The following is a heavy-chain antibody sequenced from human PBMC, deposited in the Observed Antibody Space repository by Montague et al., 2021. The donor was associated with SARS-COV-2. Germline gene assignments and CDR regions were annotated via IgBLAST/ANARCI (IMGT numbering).Heavy chain of an antibody. CDR3: TSGREGNYNVTDV. D-gene: IGHD1-1*01. V-gene: IGHV6-1*01. CDR2: TYYRSKWCN. J-gene: IGHJ6*02. CDR1: GDSVSSHSAT. Sequence: CAISGDSVSSHSATWNWDRQSPSRGLEWLGRTYYRSKWCNDYAVSVRCRVTINPDTSKNQFSLQLNSVTPEDTAIYYCTSGREGNYNVTDVWGPGTTVTVSS.